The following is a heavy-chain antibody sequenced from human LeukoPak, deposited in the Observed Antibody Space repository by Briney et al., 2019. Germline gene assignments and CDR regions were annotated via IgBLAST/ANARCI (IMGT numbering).Heavy chain of an antibody. D-gene: IGHD3-10*01. J-gene: IGHJ4*02. CDR2: IKQDGSEK. Sequence: GGSLRLSCVASGFTFSTYWMSWVRQAPGKGLEGVASIKQDGSEKNYVDSVKGRFTISRDNAKNTLYLQMNSLRAEDTAVYYCARVTYGSGTYGAFDYWGQGTLVTVSS. V-gene: IGHV3-7*03. CDR1: GFTFSTYW. CDR3: ARVTYGSGTYGAFDY.